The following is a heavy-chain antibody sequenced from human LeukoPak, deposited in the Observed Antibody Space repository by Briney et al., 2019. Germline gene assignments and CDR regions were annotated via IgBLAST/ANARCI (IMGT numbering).Heavy chain of an antibody. CDR3: ARQGGEYPFDH. CDR1: GYTFTDFY. J-gene: IGHJ4*02. D-gene: IGHD3-10*01. Sequence: ASVKVSCRASGYTFTDFYMHWVRQAPGQGLEGMGWINPTSGATNYAQKFQGRVTMTRATSISTAYMKLSSLRSDDTAVYYCARQGGEYPFDHWGQGTLVTVSS. CDR2: INPTSGAT. V-gene: IGHV1-2*02.